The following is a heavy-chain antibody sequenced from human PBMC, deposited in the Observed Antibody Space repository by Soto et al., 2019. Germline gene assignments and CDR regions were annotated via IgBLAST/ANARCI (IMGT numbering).Heavy chain of an antibody. D-gene: IGHD3-16*01. J-gene: IGHJ6*02. CDR3: ARLSRASFALDA. V-gene: IGHV5-10-1*01. CDR1: GYSFAGYW. Sequence: PGESLKISCKGSGYSFAGYWITWVRQKPGKGLEWMGRIDPSDSYTKYSPSFEGHVTISADKSISTAYLQWSSLKASDSAVYYCARLSRASFALDAWGQGTTVTVSS. CDR2: IDPSDSYT.